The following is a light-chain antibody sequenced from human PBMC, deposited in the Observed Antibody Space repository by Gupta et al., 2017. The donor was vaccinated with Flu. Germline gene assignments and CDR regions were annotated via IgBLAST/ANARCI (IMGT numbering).Light chain of an antibody. V-gene: IGKV3-15*01. CDR3: QQYNKWPPFT. Sequence: VMTHSPATLSVSPGERATLSCRASQSVSSNLAWYQHRPGQAPRLLMSGASVRAAGIPARFSGSGSGTEFTLTIDSLQSEDFAIYYCQQYNKWPPFTFGPGTKVDFK. CDR2: GAS. CDR1: QSVSSN. J-gene: IGKJ3*01.